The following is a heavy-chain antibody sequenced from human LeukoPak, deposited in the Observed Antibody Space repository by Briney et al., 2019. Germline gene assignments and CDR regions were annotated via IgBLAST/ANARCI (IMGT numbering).Heavy chain of an antibody. Sequence: PSETLSLTCAVYGGSFSGYYWSWIRQPPGKGLEWIGEINHSGSTNYNPSLKSRVTISVDTSKNQFSLKLSSVTAADTAVYYCEAGYSSGWYWGAFDIWGQGTMVTVSS. CDR3: EAGYSSGWYWGAFDI. J-gene: IGHJ3*02. CDR1: GGSFSGYY. V-gene: IGHV4-34*01. D-gene: IGHD6-19*01. CDR2: INHSGST.